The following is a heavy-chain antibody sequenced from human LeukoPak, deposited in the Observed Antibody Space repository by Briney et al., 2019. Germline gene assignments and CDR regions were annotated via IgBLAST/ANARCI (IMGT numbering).Heavy chain of an antibody. CDR3: ARMSAVVVPTSTLDI. D-gene: IGHD2-2*01. V-gene: IGHV4-39*07. CDR2: IYYSGST. CDR1: GGSISSSNYY. Sequence: SETLSLTCTVSGGSISSSNYYWAWIRQPPGKGLECIGSIYYSGSTYYNPSLKSRVAISLDTSKNQFSLKLSSVTAADTAVYYCARMSAVVVPTSTLDIWGQGTLVTVSS. J-gene: IGHJ4*02.